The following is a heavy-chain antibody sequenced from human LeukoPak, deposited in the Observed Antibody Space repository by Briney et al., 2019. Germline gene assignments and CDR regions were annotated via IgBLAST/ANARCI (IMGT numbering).Heavy chain of an antibody. Sequence: GSLRLSCAASDFTFNKDWMNWVRQATGKGLEWVGRIKSTVDGGTTDYAAPVKGRFTISRDDSKSIAYLQMNSLKTEDTAVYYCTRALIAAAVADAFDIWGQGTMVTVSS. CDR1: DFTFNKDW. CDR2: IKSTVDGGTT. J-gene: IGHJ3*02. CDR3: TRALIAAAVADAFDI. D-gene: IGHD6-13*01. V-gene: IGHV3-15*07.